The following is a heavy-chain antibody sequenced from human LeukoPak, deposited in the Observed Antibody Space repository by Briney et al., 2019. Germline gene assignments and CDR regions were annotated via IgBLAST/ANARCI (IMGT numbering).Heavy chain of an antibody. V-gene: IGHV4-34*01. Sequence: SETLSLTCAVSGGSFSGYSWNWIRQPPGKELEWIGEINQSGSTKYNPSLKSRVTISIDTSKSQFSVKVNSVTAADTAVYYCARCDSGGWFFDSWGQGDLVTVSS. D-gene: IGHD6-19*01. CDR2: INQSGST. CDR1: GGSFSGYS. CDR3: ARCDSGGWFFDS. J-gene: IGHJ5*01.